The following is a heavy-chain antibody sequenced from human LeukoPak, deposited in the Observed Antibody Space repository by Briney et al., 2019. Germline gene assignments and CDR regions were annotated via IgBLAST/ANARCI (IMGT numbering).Heavy chain of an antibody. Sequence: SETLSLTCAVSGYSISSDYYWGWIRQPPGQGLEWIGTIYHSGTTYYNPSLKSRVTISLDTSKNQFSLILSSVTAADTAVYYCARQLSIGTGNYYTGYWGQGTLVTVSS. V-gene: IGHV4-38-2*01. J-gene: IGHJ4*02. CDR1: GYSISSDYY. CDR2: IYHSGTT. D-gene: IGHD3-10*01. CDR3: ARQLSIGTGNYYTGY.